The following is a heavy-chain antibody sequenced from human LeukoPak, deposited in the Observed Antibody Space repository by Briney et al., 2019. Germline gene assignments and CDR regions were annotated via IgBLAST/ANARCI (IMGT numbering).Heavy chain of an antibody. CDR1: GGTFSSYA. Sequence: WASVKVSCKASGGTFSSYAISWVRQAPGQGLEWMGGIIPIFGTANYAQKFHDRLTITADISTNTAYMELSSLRSEDTAVYFCAAIPVFAVVLHQEPVWGKGTTVTVSS. CDR3: AAIPVFAVVLHQEPV. CDR2: IIPIFGTA. V-gene: IGHV1-69*06. D-gene: IGHD3-3*01. J-gene: IGHJ6*04.